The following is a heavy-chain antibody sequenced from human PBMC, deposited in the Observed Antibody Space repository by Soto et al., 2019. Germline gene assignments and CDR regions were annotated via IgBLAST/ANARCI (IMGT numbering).Heavy chain of an antibody. D-gene: IGHD2-15*01. CDR2: ISGSGGST. CDR1: GFTFSSYA. Sequence: GGSLRLSCAASGFTFSSYAMSWVRQAPGKGLEWVSAISGSGGSTYYADSVKGRFTISRDNSKNTLYLQMNSLRAEDTAVYYCAKGGYCSGGSCYSYWYFDLWGRGTLVTVSS. V-gene: IGHV3-23*01. CDR3: AKGGYCSGGSCYSYWYFDL. J-gene: IGHJ2*01.